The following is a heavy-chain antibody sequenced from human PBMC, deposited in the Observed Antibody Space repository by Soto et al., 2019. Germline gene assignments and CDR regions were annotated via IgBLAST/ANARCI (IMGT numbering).Heavy chain of an antibody. Sequence: SETLSLTCAVYGGSFSGYYWSWIRQPPGKGLEWIGEINHSGSTNYNPSLKSRVTISVDTSKNQFSLKLSSVTAADTAVYYCAREIPDFWSGYYYYYYMDVWGKGTTVTVSS. J-gene: IGHJ6*03. D-gene: IGHD3-3*01. V-gene: IGHV4-34*01. CDR2: INHSGST. CDR3: AREIPDFWSGYYYYYYMDV. CDR1: GGSFSGYY.